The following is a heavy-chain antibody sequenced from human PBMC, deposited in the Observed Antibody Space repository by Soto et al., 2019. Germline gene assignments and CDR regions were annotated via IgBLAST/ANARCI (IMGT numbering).Heavy chain of an antibody. CDR1: GDSVSSNSAA. CDR2: TYYRSKWYN. Sequence: PSQTLSLTCAISGDSVSSNSAAWNWIRQSPLRGLEWLGRTYYRSKWYNDYAVSVKSRITINPDTSKDQFSLQLNSVTPEDTAVYYCARDYNTAMDFFDYWGQGTLVTVSS. V-gene: IGHV6-1*01. D-gene: IGHD5-18*01. J-gene: IGHJ4*02. CDR3: ARDYNTAMDFFDY.